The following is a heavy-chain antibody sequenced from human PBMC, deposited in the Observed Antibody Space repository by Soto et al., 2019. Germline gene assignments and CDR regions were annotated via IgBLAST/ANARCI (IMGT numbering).Heavy chain of an antibody. Sequence: SETLSLTCTVSGGSISSGGYYWSWIRQHPGKGLEWIGYIYYSGSTYYNPSLKSRVTISVDTSKNQFSLKLSSVTAADTAVYYCARSGIAAASRGRFDPWGQGTLVTVSS. CDR3: ARSGIAAASRGRFDP. J-gene: IGHJ5*02. CDR2: IYYSGST. D-gene: IGHD6-13*01. CDR1: GGSISSGGYY. V-gene: IGHV4-31*03.